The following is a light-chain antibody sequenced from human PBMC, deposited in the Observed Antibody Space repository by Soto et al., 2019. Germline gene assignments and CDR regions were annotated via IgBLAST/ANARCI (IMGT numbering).Light chain of an antibody. CDR2: KAS. CDR3: QHYNSYSEA. J-gene: IGKJ1*01. CDR1: QTISMW. Sequence: IQMTQSPSTLSGSVGDRVTITFRASQTISMWLAWYQQKPGKAPKLLIYKASTLKSGVPSRFSGSGSGTEFTLTISSLQPDDFATYYCQHYNSYSEAFGQGTKVAIK. V-gene: IGKV1-5*03.